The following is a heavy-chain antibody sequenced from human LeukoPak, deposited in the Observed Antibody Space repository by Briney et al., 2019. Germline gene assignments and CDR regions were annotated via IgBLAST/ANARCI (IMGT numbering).Heavy chain of an antibody. CDR1: GFTFSSYG. V-gene: IGHV3-30*02. CDR2: IRYDGSNK. J-gene: IGHJ4*02. Sequence: GGSLRLSCAASGFTFSSYGMHWVRQAPGKGLEWVAFIRYDGSNKYYADSVKGRFTISRDNSKNTLYLQMNSLRAEDTAVYYCAKGLKPYDSSGYYSNWGQGTLVTVSS. D-gene: IGHD3-22*01. CDR3: AKGLKPYDSSGYYSN.